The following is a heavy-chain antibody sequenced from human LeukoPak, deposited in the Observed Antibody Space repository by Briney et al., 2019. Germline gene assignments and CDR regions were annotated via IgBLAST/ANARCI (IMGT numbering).Heavy chain of an antibody. CDR2: INTNTGNP. CDR3: ARDPNYGAPDY. V-gene: IGHV7-4-1*02. D-gene: IGHD4-17*01. CDR1: GYIFTSYG. Sequence: ASVKVSCKAFGYIFTSYGISWVRQAPGQGLEWMGWINTNTGNPTYAQGFTGRFVFSLDTSVSTAYLQISSLKAEDTAVYYCARDPNYGAPDYWGQGTLVTVSS. J-gene: IGHJ4*02.